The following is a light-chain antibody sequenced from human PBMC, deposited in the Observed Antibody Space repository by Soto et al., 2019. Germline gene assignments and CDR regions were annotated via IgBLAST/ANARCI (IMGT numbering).Light chain of an antibody. Sequence: DLQMTQSPSSLSASVGDRITITCRASQTISSYLNWYQQKPGEAPKLLIFGASSLQSGVPSRFSGRGSGTDFTLTINSLQPEDFATYYCQQSYSTPPLTFGGGTKVEIK. CDR1: QTISSY. V-gene: IGKV1-39*01. CDR3: QQSYSTPPLT. CDR2: GAS. J-gene: IGKJ4*01.